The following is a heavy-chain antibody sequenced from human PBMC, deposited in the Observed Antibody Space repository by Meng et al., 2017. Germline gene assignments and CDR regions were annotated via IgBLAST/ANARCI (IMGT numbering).Heavy chain of an antibody. D-gene: IGHD5-18*01. J-gene: IGHJ6*01. V-gene: IGHV1-3*01. CDR3: ASLSDTFYYYYGMDV. Sequence: ASVKVSCKASGYTFTSYAMHWVRQAPGQRLEWMGWINAGNGNTKYSQKFQGRVTITRDTSASTAYMELSSLRSEDTAVYYCASLSDTFYYYYGMDVWGQGTTVTGYS. CDR2: INAGNGNT. CDR1: GYTFTSYA.